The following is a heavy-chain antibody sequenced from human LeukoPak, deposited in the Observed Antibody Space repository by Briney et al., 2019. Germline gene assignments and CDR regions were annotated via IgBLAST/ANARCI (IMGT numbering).Heavy chain of an antibody. CDR3: ARAVGPFDY. D-gene: IGHD2-2*01. Sequence: GGSLRLSCAASGFTFSTYGVHWVRQAPGKGLEWVAVIWNYGSNKYYGDSVKGRFTISRDNYKNTLYLQMNSLRVEDTAVYFCARAVGPFDYWGQGALVTVSS. V-gene: IGHV3-33*01. CDR2: IWNYGSNK. J-gene: IGHJ4*02. CDR1: GFTFSTYG.